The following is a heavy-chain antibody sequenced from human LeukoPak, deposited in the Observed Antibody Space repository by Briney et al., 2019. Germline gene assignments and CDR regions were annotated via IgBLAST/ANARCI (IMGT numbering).Heavy chain of an antibody. D-gene: IGHD3-10*02. CDR2: IYHSGST. CDR3: ARASLWSGDAFDI. CDR1: GYSISSGYY. Sequence: SEALSLTCTVSGYSISSGYYWGWIRQPPGKGLEWIGSIYHSGSTYYNPSLKSRVTISVDTSKNQFSLKLSSVTAADTAVYYCARASLWSGDAFDIWGQGTMVTVSS. V-gene: IGHV4-38-2*02. J-gene: IGHJ3*02.